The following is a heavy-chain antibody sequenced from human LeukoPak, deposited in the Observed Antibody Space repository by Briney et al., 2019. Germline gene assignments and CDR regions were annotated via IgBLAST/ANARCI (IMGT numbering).Heavy chain of an antibody. V-gene: IGHV3-13*01. CDR3: ARAMPVAGTLDP. Sequence: GGSLRLSCVASGFTFSNYAMHWVRHATGKGLEWVSAIGTAGDTYYPGSVKGRFTISRENAKSSLYLQMNSLRAGDTAVYYCARAMPVAGTLDPWGQGTLVTVSS. J-gene: IGHJ5*02. CDR1: GFTFSNYA. D-gene: IGHD6-19*01. CDR2: IGTAGDT.